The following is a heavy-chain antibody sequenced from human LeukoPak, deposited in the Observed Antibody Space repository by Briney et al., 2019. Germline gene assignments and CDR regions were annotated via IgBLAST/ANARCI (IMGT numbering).Heavy chain of an antibody. V-gene: IGHV1-46*01. CDR3: ARTAARRFDY. D-gene: IGHD6-6*01. CDR1: GYTFPSYF. J-gene: IGHJ4*02. CDR2: INPTGGST. Sequence: ASVKVSCKASGYTFPSYFMHWVRQAPGQGLEWMGIINPTGGSTTYAQKFQGRVTTTRDTSTSTVYMELSSLRSDDTAVYYCARTAARRFDYWGQGTLVTVSS.